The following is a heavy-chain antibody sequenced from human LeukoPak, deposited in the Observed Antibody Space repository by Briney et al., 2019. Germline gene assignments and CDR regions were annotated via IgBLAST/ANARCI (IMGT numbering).Heavy chain of an antibody. CDR2: ISYDGSNK. D-gene: IGHD5-18*01. V-gene: IGHV3-30*18. CDR3: AKASTNSYGYFDY. J-gene: IGHJ4*02. CDR1: GFTFSSYG. Sequence: GGSLRLSCAASGFTFSSYGMHWVRQAPGKGLEWVAVISYDGSNKYYADSVKGRFTIPRDNSKNTLYLQMNSLRAEDTAVYYCAKASTNSYGYFDYWGQGTLVTVSS.